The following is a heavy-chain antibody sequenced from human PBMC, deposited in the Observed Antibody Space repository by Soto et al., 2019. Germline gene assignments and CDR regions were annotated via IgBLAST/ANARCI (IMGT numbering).Heavy chain of an antibody. D-gene: IGHD3-10*01. CDR3: ASIFIPLVDYFGSGSYPIISYGMDV. CDR2: IYYSGST. V-gene: IGHV4-39*01. Sequence: PSETLSLTCTVSGGSISSSSYYWGWIRQPPGKGLEWIGSIYYSGSTYYNPSLKSRVTISVDTSKNQFSLKLSSVTAADTAVYYCASIFIPLVDYFGSGSYPIISYGMDVWGQGTTVTVAS. J-gene: IGHJ6*02. CDR1: GGSISSSSYY.